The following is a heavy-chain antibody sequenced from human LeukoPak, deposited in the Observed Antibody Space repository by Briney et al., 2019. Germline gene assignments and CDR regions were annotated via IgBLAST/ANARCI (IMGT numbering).Heavy chain of an antibody. CDR2: IYYSGST. J-gene: IGHJ4*02. Sequence: SQTLSLICTVSGGSISSGDYYWSWIRQPPGKGLEWIGYIYYSGSTYYNPSLKSRVTISVDTSKNQFSLKLSSVTAADTAVYYCASVEMATIIFDYWGQGTLVTVSS. V-gene: IGHV4-30-4*08. CDR3: ASVEMATIIFDY. D-gene: IGHD5-24*01. CDR1: GGSISSGDYY.